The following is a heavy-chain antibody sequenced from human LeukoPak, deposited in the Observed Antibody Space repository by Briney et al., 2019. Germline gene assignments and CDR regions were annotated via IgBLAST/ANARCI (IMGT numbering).Heavy chain of an antibody. CDR2: INSDGSST. V-gene: IGHV3-74*01. J-gene: IGHJ4*02. D-gene: IGHD2-15*01. CDR3: ARVGSPYCSGGSCYSGDN. CDR1: GFTFSSYW. Sequence: GGSLRLSCAVSGFTFSSYWMHWVRQAPGKGLVWVSRINSDGSSTSYADSVKGRFTISRDNAKNTLYLQMNSLRAEDAAVYYCARVGSPYCSGGSCYSGDNWGQGTLVTVSS.